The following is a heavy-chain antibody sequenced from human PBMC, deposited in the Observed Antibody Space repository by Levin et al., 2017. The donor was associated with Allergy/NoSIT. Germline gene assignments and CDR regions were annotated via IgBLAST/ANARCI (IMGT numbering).Heavy chain of an antibody. CDR3: ARDYYGSGSFDY. CDR1: GGSISGYY. Sequence: NSSETLSLTCTVSGGSISGYYWSWIRQPPGKGLEWIGYIYYSGTTNYNPSLKSRVTISVDTSKNQFSLKLSSVTAADTAMYYCARDYYGSGSFDYWGQGTLVTVSS. J-gene: IGHJ4*02. CDR2: IYYSGTT. D-gene: IGHD3-10*01. V-gene: IGHV4-59*01.